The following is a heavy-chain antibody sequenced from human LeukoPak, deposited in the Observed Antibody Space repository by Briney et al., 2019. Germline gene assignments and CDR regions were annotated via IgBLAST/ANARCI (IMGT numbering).Heavy chain of an antibody. Sequence: GGSLRLSCAGSGFTFSGYWMHWVRQAPGKGLVWVSRINTDGGITNYADSVKGRFTISRDNAQNTLHLQMNSLRADDTAVYYCTRGAVGTGVWFDPWGQGTLVTVSS. CDR2: INTDGGIT. V-gene: IGHV3-74*01. CDR1: GFTFSGYW. D-gene: IGHD1-26*01. CDR3: TRGAVGTGVWFDP. J-gene: IGHJ5*02.